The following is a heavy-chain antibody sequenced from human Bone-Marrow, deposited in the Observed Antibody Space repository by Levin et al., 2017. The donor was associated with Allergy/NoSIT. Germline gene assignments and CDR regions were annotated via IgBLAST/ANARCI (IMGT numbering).Heavy chain of an antibody. J-gene: IGHJ5*02. CDR2: YN. V-gene: IGHV6-1*01. CDR3: VRCTSGCDS. Sequence: YNDYAVSLKSRITINPDTSKNQFSLQLNSVTPDDTAVYYCVRCTSGCDSWGPGTLVTVSS. D-gene: IGHD5-12*01.